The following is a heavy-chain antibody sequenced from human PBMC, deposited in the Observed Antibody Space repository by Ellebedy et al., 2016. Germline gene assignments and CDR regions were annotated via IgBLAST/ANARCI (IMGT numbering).Heavy chain of an antibody. Sequence: GESLKISXEVSGYGLSTPWVGWVCQKPGRGLEWMALIYPGDSEIRYRPSFEGQVTISAEKSTNTAYLQWGSLSASDSGMYYCVRPSADKGYFAHWGQGALVSVSS. CDR3: VRPSADKGYFAH. CDR1: GYGLSTPW. J-gene: IGHJ4*02. V-gene: IGHV5-51*01. CDR2: IYPGDSEI.